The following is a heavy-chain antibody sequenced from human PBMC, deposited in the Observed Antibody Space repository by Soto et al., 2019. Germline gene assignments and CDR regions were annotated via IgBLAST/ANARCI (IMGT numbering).Heavy chain of an antibody. D-gene: IGHD6-6*01. CDR2: IIPIFGTA. CDR1: GGTFSSYA. Sequence: QVQLVQSGAEVKKPGSSVKVSCKASGGTFSSYAISWVRQAPGQGLEWMGGIIPIFGTANYAQKFQGRVTMTADESTSTANMEMSSLRSEDTAVYCCARDIAARRGVDYCDGMDVWGQGTTVTVSS. V-gene: IGHV1-69*12. CDR3: ARDIAARRGVDYCDGMDV. J-gene: IGHJ6*02.